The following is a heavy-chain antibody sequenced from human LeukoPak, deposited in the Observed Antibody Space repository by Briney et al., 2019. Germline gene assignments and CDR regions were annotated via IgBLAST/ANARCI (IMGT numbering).Heavy chain of an antibody. D-gene: IGHD2-2*01. CDR1: GYTFTSYY. Sequence: ASVKVSCKASGYTFTSYYMHWVRQAPGQGLEWMGRINPNSGDTNYAQKFQGRVTMTRDTSISTAYVELSRLRSDDTAVYYCARDYCSSTSCLFDYWGQGTLVTVSS. J-gene: IGHJ4*02. V-gene: IGHV1-2*06. CDR2: INPNSGDT. CDR3: ARDYCSSTSCLFDY.